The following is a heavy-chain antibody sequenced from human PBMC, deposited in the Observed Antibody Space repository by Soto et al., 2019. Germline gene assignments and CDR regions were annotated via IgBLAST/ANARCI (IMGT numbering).Heavy chain of an antibody. D-gene: IGHD2-15*01. V-gene: IGHV1-2*04. J-gene: IGHJ6*03. CDR3: ARESGGATATLDYYYFDMDV. CDR1: GDSFNDYY. CDR2: INPNRGVT. Sequence: QVQLVQSGAEVRKPGASVTVSCWSSGDSFNDYYIHWVRQAPGQGFEWMGWINPNRGVTKYAQKLQGWVSMTWDTSIRTVYMQLSRLRSDDTAVYYCARESGGATATLDYYYFDMDVWGTGTKVTVSS.